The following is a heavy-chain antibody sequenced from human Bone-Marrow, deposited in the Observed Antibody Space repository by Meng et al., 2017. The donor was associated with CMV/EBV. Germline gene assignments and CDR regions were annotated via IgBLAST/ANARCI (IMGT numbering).Heavy chain of an antibody. D-gene: IGHD2-2*01. CDR3: ACSSTPAGY. CDR1: GFTFDDYG. Sequence: GESLKISCAASGFTFDDYGMSWVRQAPGRGLDWVSVIHRGGRTYYADSVKGRFTISRDNSKNTLYLQMNSLRAEDTAVYYCACSSTPAGYWGQGTLVTVSS. J-gene: IGHJ4*02. V-gene: IGHV3-66*02. CDR2: IHRGGRT.